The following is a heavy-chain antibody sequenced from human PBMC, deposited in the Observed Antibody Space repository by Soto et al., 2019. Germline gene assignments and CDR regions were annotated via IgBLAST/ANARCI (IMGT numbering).Heavy chain of an antibody. V-gene: IGHV4-30-2*01. CDR1: GASISSDGYS. D-gene: IGHD2-2*01. J-gene: IGHJ4*02. CDR2: FYHDGTT. Sequence: SETLSLTCTVSGASISSDGYSWSWIRQPPGKGLEWIGYFYHDGTTYYNPSLRSRVTISVDKSKNQFSLRLISVTAADTALYYCAGSRYCSSTTCYFFDYWGQGALVTVSS. CDR3: AGSRYCSSTTCYFFDY.